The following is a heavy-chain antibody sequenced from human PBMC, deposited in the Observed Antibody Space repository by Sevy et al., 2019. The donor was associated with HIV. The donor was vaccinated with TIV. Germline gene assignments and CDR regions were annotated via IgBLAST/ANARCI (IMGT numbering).Heavy chain of an antibody. J-gene: IGHJ4*02. CDR3: VRDERPSLPDY. V-gene: IGHV3-30-3*01. CDR2: ISYDGSNK. CDR1: GFMFSDYS. Sequence: GGSLRLSCAVSGFMFSDYSMHWIRQAPGKGLEWVTLISYDGSNKFYAGSVQGRFTISRDNSKNILFLQMNSVRDEDTAVYYCVRDERPSLPDYWGQGTLVTVSS.